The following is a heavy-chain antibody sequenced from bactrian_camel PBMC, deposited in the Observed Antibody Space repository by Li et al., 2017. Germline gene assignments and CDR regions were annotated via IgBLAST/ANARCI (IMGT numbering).Heavy chain of an antibody. CDR1: GFTFSSYD. CDR3: AADLWGCVRPGWPQDEYKY. Sequence: QLVESGGGLVQPGESLRLSCVASGFTFSSYDMTWVRQRPGKGLEWVAGIKSGGGTTYYGDSMQGRFTISRDNAKNTLYLQMNSLKAEDSAVYYCAADLWGCVRPGWPQDEYKYWGRGTQVTVS. J-gene: IGHJ4*01. CDR2: IKSGGGTT. V-gene: IGHV3S40*01. D-gene: IGHD3*01.